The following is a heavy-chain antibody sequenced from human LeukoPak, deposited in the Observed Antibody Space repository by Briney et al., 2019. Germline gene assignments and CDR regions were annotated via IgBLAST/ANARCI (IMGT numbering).Heavy chain of an antibody. CDR2: ISAYNGNT. CDR1: GYTFTSYG. CDR3: ARAESLGYCSSTSCPYYFDY. Sequence: ASVKVSGKASGYTFTSYGISWVRQAPGQGLEWMGWISAYNGNTNYAQKLQGRATMTTDTSTSTAYMELRSLRSDDTAVYYCARAESLGYCSSTSCPYYFDYWGQGTLVTVSS. D-gene: IGHD2-2*01. J-gene: IGHJ4*02. V-gene: IGHV1-18*01.